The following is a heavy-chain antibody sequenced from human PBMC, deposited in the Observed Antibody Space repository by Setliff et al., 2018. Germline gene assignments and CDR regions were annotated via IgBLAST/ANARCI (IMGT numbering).Heavy chain of an antibody. Sequence: PGGSLRLSCAASGYSFINFWMSWVRQAPGKGLEWVANVRHDGSERYYVDSVKGRFTVSRDNGKNLFYLQMNSLRAEDTAVYYCTTPPAYGGHWGQGTLVTVSS. CDR3: TTPPAYGGH. CDR2: VRHDGSER. J-gene: IGHJ4*02. V-gene: IGHV3-7*01. CDR1: GYSFINFW. D-gene: IGHD4-17*01.